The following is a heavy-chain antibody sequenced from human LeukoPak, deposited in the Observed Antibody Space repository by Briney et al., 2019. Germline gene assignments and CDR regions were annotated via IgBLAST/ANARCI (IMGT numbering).Heavy chain of an antibody. V-gene: IGHV3-23*01. CDR3: AKVRHDFWSGYYRY. CDR1: GFTFSSYA. CDR2: ISGSGGST. J-gene: IGHJ4*02. Sequence: PGGSLRLSCAASGFTFSSYAMSWVRQAPGKGLEWVSAISGSGGSTYYADSVKGRFTISRDNSKNTLYLQMNSLRAEDTAVYYCAKVRHDFWSGYYRYWGQGTLVTVSS. D-gene: IGHD3-3*01.